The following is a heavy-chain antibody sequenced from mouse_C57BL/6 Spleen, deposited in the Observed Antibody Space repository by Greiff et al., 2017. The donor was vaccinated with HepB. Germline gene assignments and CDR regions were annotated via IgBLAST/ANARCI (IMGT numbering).Heavy chain of an antibody. CDR3: ARSSSHYDYAMDY. Sequence: VQLQQPGAELVRPGSSVTLSCTASGYTFTSYWMHWVKQRPIQGLEWIGNIDPSDSETHYNQKFKDKATLTVDKSSSTAYMQLSILTSEDSAVYYYARSSSHYDYAMDYWGQGTSVTVAS. V-gene: IGHV1-52*01. CDR1: GYTFTSYW. CDR2: IDPSDSET. D-gene: IGHD1-1*01. J-gene: IGHJ4*01.